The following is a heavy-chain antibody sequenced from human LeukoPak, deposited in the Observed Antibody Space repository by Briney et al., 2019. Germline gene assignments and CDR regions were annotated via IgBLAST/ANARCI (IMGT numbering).Heavy chain of an antibody. CDR1: GGSISSYY. CDR3: ARDSASHYYGSGSSPDDAFDI. J-gene: IGHJ3*02. V-gene: IGHV4-59*01. CDR2: IYYSGST. D-gene: IGHD3-10*01. Sequence: SETLSLTCTVSGGSISSYYWSWIRQPPGKGLEWIGYIYYSGSTNYNPSLKSRVTISVDTSKNQFSLKLSSVTAADTAVYYCARDSASHYYGSGSSPDDAFDIRGQGTMVTVSS.